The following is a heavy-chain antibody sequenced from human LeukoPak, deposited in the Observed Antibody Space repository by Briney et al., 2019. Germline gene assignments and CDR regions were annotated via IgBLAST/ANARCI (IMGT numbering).Heavy chain of an antibody. CDR3: ARQLRGAFDI. CDR2: IYYSGST. J-gene: IGHJ3*02. D-gene: IGHD4-17*01. CDR1: GGFISSSSYY. Sequence: SETLSLTCTVSGGFISSSSYYWGWIRQPPGKGLEWIGSIYYSGSTYYNPSLKSRVTISVDTSKNQFSLKLSSVTAADTAVYYCARQLRGAFDIWGQGTMVTVSS. V-gene: IGHV4-39*01.